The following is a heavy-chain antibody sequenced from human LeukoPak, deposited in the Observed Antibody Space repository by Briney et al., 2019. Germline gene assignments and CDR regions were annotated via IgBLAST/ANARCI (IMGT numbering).Heavy chain of an antibody. D-gene: IGHD3-10*01. Sequence: GGSLRLSCAASGFTFDDYAMHWVRQVPGKGLEWVSGISWNSGSVGYADSVKGRFTISRDNAKNSLFLQMNSLRVEDTALYYCAKASFRGLISYFDYWGQGTLVTVSS. CDR1: GFTFDDYA. V-gene: IGHV3-9*01. J-gene: IGHJ4*02. CDR2: ISWNSGSV. CDR3: AKASFRGLISYFDY.